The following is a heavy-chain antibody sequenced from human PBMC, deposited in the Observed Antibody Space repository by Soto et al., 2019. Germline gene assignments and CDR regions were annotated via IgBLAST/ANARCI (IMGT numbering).Heavy chain of an antibody. CDR1: GGTFSSNA. V-gene: IGHV1-69*01. CDR2: IIPIFGTA. D-gene: IGHD1-26*01. Sequence: QVQLVQSGAEVKKPGSSVKVSCKASGGTFSSNAISWVRQAPGQGLEWMGGIIPIFGTADSAQNFQGRLTITADESTGTAYMELRSLRSEDTAAYYCARPLFPRGGGRVATYGMDVWGQGTTVTVSS. CDR3: ARPLFPRGGGRVATYGMDV. J-gene: IGHJ6*02.